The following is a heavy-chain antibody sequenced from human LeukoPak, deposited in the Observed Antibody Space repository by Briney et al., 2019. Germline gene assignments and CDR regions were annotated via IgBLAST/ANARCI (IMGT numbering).Heavy chain of an antibody. D-gene: IGHD6-13*01. V-gene: IGHV3-21*04. CDR1: GFIFSASI. Sequence: GGSLRLSCAASGFIFSASIMNWVRQAPGKGLEWVSSISSSGTYIYYADSVKGRFTISRDNAKNALYLQMNSLRAEDTAVYYCAKDVAAAELGAFDIWGQGTMVTVSS. CDR2: ISSSGTYI. CDR3: AKDVAAAELGAFDI. J-gene: IGHJ3*02.